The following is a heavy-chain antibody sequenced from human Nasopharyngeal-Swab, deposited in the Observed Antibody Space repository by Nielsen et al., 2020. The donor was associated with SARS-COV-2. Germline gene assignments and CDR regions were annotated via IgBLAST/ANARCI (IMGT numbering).Heavy chain of an antibody. J-gene: IGHJ4*02. V-gene: IGHV1-3*01. Sequence: WVRQAPGQRLEWMGWINAGNGNTRYSQKFQGRVTITRDTSTSTVYMELSSLRSEDTAVYYCAAYPGVRTYYYDSSGYPRDYWGQGTLVTVSS. CDR3: AAYPGVRTYYYDSSGYPRDY. D-gene: IGHD3-22*01. CDR2: INAGNGNT.